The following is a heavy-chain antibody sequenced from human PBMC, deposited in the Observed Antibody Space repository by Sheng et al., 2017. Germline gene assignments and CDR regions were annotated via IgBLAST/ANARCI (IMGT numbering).Heavy chain of an antibody. CDR2: ISGSSSYI. Sequence: EVQLVESGGGLVKPGGSLRLSCAASGFTFSSYTINWVRQAPGKGLEWVSSISGSSSYIYYADSVKGRFTVSRDNAKKSLYLQMNSLRAEDTAVYYCAKDLYDDSSNYQTFDYWGQGTLVTVSS. D-gene: IGHD4-4*01. CDR1: GFTFSSYT. V-gene: IGHV3-21*02. CDR3: AKDLYDDSSNYQTFDY. J-gene: IGHJ4*02.